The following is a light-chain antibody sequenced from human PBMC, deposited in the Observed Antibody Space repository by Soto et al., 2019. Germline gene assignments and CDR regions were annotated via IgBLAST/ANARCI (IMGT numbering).Light chain of an antibody. Sequence: QSALTQPASVSGSPGQSINISCTGTSSDVGGYNYVSWYQHHPGKAPKLIIYDVSNRPSGVSNPFSGSKSGNTASLTISGLQPEDEADYYCSSYTARNTRQIDFGTGTKVTVL. J-gene: IGLJ1*01. CDR2: DVS. CDR3: SSYTARNTRQID. CDR1: SSDVGGYNY. V-gene: IGLV2-14*03.